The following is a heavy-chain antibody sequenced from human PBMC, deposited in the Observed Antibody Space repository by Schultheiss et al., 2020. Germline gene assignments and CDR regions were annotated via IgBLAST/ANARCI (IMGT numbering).Heavy chain of an antibody. J-gene: IGHJ4*02. CDR3: AKQAWGYYYGSGNYYDY. CDR2: ISGSGDNS. Sequence: GGSLRLSCAASGFTFNSYAMNWVRQAPGKGLEWVSAISGSGDNSYSADSVKGRFTISRDNSKNTLYLQMNSLTAEDTAVYYCAKQAWGYYYGSGNYYDYWGQGTLVTVSS. CDR1: GFTFNSYA. V-gene: IGHV3-23*01. D-gene: IGHD3-10*01.